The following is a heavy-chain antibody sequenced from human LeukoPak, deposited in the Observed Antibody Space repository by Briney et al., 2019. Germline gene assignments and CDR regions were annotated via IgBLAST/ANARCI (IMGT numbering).Heavy chain of an antibody. J-gene: IGHJ3*02. CDR2: ISSSSSYI. CDR1: GFTFSSYS. Sequence: GGSLRLSCAASGFTFSSYSMNWVRQAPGKGLEGVSSISSSSSYIYYADSVKGRFTISRDNAKNSLYLKMNSLRAEDTAVYYCARGSAGAFDIWGKGTMVTVSS. CDR3: ARGSAGAFDI. V-gene: IGHV3-21*01.